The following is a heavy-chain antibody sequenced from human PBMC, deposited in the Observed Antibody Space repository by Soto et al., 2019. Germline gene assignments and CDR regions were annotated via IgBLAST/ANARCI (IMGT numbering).Heavy chain of an antibody. J-gene: IGHJ4*02. Sequence: ASVKASCKASGYTFTSYAIHWVRQAPGQRLEWMGWINAGNGNTKYSQKFQGRVIITRDTSAGTAYMELRSLRSEDTAVYYCATTIVAFYWGQGTLVTVSS. V-gene: IGHV1-3*01. CDR3: ATTIVAFY. D-gene: IGHD5-12*01. CDR1: GYTFTSYA. CDR2: INAGNGNT.